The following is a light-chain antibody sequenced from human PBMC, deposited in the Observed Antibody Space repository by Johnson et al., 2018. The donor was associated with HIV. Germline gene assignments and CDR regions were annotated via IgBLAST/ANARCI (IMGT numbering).Light chain of an antibody. J-gene: IGLJ1*01. CDR3: ATWDSCLRWV. CDR2: ENN. Sequence: QSVLTQPPSVSAAPGQKVTISCSGSSSNIGKNYVSWYQQFPGTAPKLLIYENNKRPSGIPERFSGSKSGTSATLGITGLQTGDEADYYCATWDSCLRWVFEKGPKVTVL. V-gene: IGLV1-51*02. CDR1: SSNIGKNY.